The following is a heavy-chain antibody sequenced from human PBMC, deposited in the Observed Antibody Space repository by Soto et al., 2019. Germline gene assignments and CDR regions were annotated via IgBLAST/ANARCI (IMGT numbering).Heavy chain of an antibody. J-gene: IGHJ4*02. V-gene: IGHV3-23*01. D-gene: IGHD5-12*01. CDR3: AKGGTYHIGDFDS. CDR1: GFTFNIYT. CDR2: IGARGSDT. Sequence: GGSLRLSCAASGFTFNIYTMSWVRQAPGKGLEWVSGIGARGSDTYFPDSVKGRFTISRDNSMDMVYLQMNSLRAEDTAVYFWAKGGTYHIGDFDSWGQGTLVTVSS.